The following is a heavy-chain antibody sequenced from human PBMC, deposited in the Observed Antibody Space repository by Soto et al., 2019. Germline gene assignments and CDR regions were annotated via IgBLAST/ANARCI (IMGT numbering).Heavy chain of an antibody. D-gene: IGHD3-10*01. CDR1: GGSISSGGYY. CDR3: ARGVTLVRGVIHTPYFDY. Sequence: SETLSLTCAVYGGSISSGGYYWSWIRQHPGKDLEWIGYIYYSGSTYYNPSLKSRVTISVDTSKNQFSLKLSSVTAADTAVYYCARGVTLVRGVIHTPYFDYWGQGALVTVSS. CDR2: IYYSGST. J-gene: IGHJ4*02. V-gene: IGHV4-31*11.